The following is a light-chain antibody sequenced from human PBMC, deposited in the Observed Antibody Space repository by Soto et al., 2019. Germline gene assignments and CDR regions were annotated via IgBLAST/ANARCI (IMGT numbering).Light chain of an antibody. J-gene: IGKJ2*01. CDR2: GAS. Sequence: EIQMTQSPSSLSASLGDRVTITCQASQDINDYSNWYQQKPGKAPRLLIYGASFLEVGVPSRFSGSGSVTHFTLTISSLQPEDVATYYCQQYDSLPYTFGQGTRLESK. V-gene: IGKV1-33*01. CDR3: QQYDSLPYT. CDR1: QDINDY.